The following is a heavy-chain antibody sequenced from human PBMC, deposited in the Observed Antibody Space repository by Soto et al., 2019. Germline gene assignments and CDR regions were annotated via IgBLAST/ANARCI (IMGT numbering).Heavy chain of an antibody. Sequence: SLRVSCAASGFTFSSYSLHWVRQAPGKGLEWVAVISSDGSTTYYADSVKGRFTVSRDSSRNTLYLQMNSLRTDDTAVYYGAGGGGSLNPGFDLWGQGTLVTVSS. J-gene: IGHJ4*02. D-gene: IGHD3-16*01. CDR1: GFTFSSYS. CDR2: ISSDGSTT. V-gene: IGHV3-30*04. CDR3: AGGGGSLNPGFDL.